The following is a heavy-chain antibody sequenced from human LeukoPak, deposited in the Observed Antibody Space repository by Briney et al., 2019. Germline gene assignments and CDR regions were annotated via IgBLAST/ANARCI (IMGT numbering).Heavy chain of an antibody. CDR1: GFTFRSYW. CDR2: IKQDGSEK. V-gene: IGHV3-7*03. D-gene: IGHD3-9*01. CDR3: ARDLDWGAFDA. Sequence: GGSLRLSCAPSGFTFRSYWMSWVRQAPGKGLEWVANIKQDGSEKYYVDSVKGRFTISRDNDKNSVYLQMNSLRAEDTALYYCARDLDWGAFDAWGQGTLVTVSS. J-gene: IGHJ5*02.